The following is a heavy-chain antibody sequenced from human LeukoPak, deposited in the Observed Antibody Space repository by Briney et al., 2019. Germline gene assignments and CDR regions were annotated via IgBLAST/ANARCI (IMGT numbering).Heavy chain of an antibody. CDR2: MSYDGSTK. V-gene: IGHV3-30*04. Sequence: GGSLRPSRAASGFTFRTYSMHWVRQAPGKGLEWVAVMSYDGSTKYYADSVKGRFTTSRDDSENTLYLQMNSLSAEDTAVYYCARRLLQRGLDYWGQGTLVTVSS. CDR1: GFTFRTYS. J-gene: IGHJ4*02. CDR3: ARRLLQRGLDY.